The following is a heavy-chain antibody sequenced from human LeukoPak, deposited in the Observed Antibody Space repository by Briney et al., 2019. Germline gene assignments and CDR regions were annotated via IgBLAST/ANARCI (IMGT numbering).Heavy chain of an antibody. CDR2: ISSSGSTI. J-gene: IGHJ4*02. CDR3: ASYSGSYYVRDY. CDR1: GGSISSSSYY. D-gene: IGHD1-26*01. Sequence: KPSETLSLTCTVSGGSISSSSYYWGWIRQPPGKGLEWVSYISSSGSTIYYADSVKGRFTISRDNAKNSLYLQMNSLRAEDTAVYYCASYSGSYYVRDYWGQGTLVTVSS. V-gene: IGHV3-11*04.